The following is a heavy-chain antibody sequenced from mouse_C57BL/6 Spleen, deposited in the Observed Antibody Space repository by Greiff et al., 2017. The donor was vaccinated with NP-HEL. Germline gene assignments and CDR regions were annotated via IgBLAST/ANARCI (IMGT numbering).Heavy chain of an antibody. V-gene: IGHV1-64*01. CDR3: ARLGVSYDYDGDY. Sequence: VQLQQPGAELVKPGASVKLSCKASGYTFTSYWMHWVKQRPGQGLEWIGMIHPNSGSTNYNEKFKSKATLTVDKSSSTAYMQLSSLTSEDSAVYYCARLGVSYDYDGDYWGQGTTLTVSS. CDR1: GYTFTSYW. J-gene: IGHJ2*01. CDR2: IHPNSGST. D-gene: IGHD2-4*01.